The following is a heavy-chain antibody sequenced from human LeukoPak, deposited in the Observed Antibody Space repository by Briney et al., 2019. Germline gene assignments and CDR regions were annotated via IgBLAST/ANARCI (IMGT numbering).Heavy chain of an antibody. CDR3: ARRQGDGFDI. V-gene: IGHV3-33*01. CDR1: GFSFSTYG. Sequence: PGGSLRLSCAASGFSFSTYGMHWVRQAPGKGLEWVALIWYDKSNKYYADSVKGRFTISRDNSKNTLYLQMNSLRAEDTAVYYCARRQGDGFDIWGQGTMVTVSS. CDR2: IWYDKSNK. J-gene: IGHJ3*02.